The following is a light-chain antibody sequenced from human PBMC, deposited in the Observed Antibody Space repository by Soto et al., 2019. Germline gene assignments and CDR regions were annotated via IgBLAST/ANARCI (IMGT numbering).Light chain of an antibody. V-gene: IGKV4-1*01. CDR2: WAS. J-gene: IGKJ3*01. CDR1: QNVLHSSNKKNY. CDR3: QQYFSTPLT. Sequence: DFVMTQSPDSLAVSLGERATINCKSSQNVLHSSNKKNYLAWYQQKPGQPPQLVIYWASTRKSGVPDRFSGSGSGTDFTHTLSSVQAEDVAVYYCQQYFSTPLTFGPGTRVDI.